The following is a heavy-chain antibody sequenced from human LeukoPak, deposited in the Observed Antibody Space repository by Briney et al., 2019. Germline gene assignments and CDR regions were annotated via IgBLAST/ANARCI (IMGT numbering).Heavy chain of an antibody. J-gene: IGHJ4*02. V-gene: IGHV3-23*01. CDR1: GFTFSLYA. Sequence: GGSLRLSCTGSGFTFSLYAMSWVRQAPGKGLVWVSAISGSGNITYSADSVQGRFTISRDNSKNTLYLQMNSLRAEDTAVYYCAKDHAYDTSGYYYDYWGQGTLVTVSS. CDR3: AKDHAYDTSGYYYDY. D-gene: IGHD3-22*01. CDR2: ISGSGNIT.